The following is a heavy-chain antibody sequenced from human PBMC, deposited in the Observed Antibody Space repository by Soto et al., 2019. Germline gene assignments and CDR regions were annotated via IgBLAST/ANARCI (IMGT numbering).Heavy chain of an antibody. CDR1: GFTFSSYA. CDR2: ISYDGSNK. J-gene: IGHJ4*02. V-gene: IGHV3-30-3*01. CDR3: ARKVGSDVDY. Sequence: QVQLVESGGGVVQPGRSLRLSCAASGFTFSSYAMHWVRQAPGKGLEWVAVISYDGSNKYYADSVKGRFTISRDNSKNTLYLQMNSLRAEDTAVYYCARKVGSDVDYWGQGTLVTVSS. D-gene: IGHD2-2*01.